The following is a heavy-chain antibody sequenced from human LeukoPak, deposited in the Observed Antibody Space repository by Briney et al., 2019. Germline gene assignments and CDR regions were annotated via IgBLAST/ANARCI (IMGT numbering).Heavy chain of an antibody. V-gene: IGHV1-69*05. D-gene: IGHD2-2*03. CDR3: ARVVDIVVVPAATYNWFDP. J-gene: IGHJ5*02. CDR2: IIPIFGTA. Sequence: SVTVSCKASGGTFSSYAICWVRQAPGQGLEWMGGIIPIFGTANYAQKFQGRVTITTDESTSTAYMELSSLRSEDTAVYYCARVVDIVVVPAATYNWFDPWGQGTLVTVSS. CDR1: GGTFSSYA.